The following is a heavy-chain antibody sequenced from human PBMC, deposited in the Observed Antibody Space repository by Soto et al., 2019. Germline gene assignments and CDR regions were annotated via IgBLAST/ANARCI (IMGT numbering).Heavy chain of an antibody. CDR1: GYNFTGYY. CDR3: ARDIYKGKTGPEDAFDI. D-gene: IGHD1-1*01. Sequence: ASVKVSCKASGYNFTGYYMHWVRQAPGQGLEWMGWINPNSGGTNYAQKFQGRVTMTRDTSISTAYMELSRLRSDDTAVYYCARDIYKGKTGPEDAFDIWGQGTMVTVSS. CDR2: INPNSGGT. V-gene: IGHV1-2*02. J-gene: IGHJ3*02.